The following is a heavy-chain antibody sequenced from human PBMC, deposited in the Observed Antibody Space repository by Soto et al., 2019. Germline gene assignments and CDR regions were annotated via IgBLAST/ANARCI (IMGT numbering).Heavy chain of an antibody. J-gene: IGHJ3*02. V-gene: IGHV1-18*01. Sequence: QVQLVQSGAEVKKPGASVKVACKASGYTFTSYGISWVRQAPGQGLEWMGWIIAYNGNTNYAQKRQGRVTMTTDKSTSTGYMELRSLRSDDTAVYYCARGAYYDSITAFDIWGQGTMVTVSS. CDR3: ARGAYYDSITAFDI. CDR1: GYTFTSYG. CDR2: IIAYNGNT. D-gene: IGHD3-22*01.